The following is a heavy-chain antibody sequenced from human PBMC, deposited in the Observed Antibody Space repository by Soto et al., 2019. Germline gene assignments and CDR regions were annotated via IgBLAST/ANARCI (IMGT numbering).Heavy chain of an antibody. Sequence: GGSLRLSCAASGFTFSDYYMNWIRQAPGKGLEWVSSISSSGSTIYYADSVKGRFTISRDNAKNSLYLQMNSLRAEDTAVYFCASREFRQDYDFWGVANYFDYWGQGTLVTVSS. J-gene: IGHJ4*02. V-gene: IGHV3-11*01. D-gene: IGHD3-3*01. CDR3: ASREFRQDYDFWGVANYFDY. CDR2: ISSSGSTI. CDR1: GFTFSDYY.